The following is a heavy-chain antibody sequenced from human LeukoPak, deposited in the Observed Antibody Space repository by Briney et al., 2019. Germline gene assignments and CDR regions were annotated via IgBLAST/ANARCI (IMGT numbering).Heavy chain of an antibody. J-gene: IGHJ5*02. CDR3: ATTTVTTHRWFDP. Sequence: ASVKVSCKASGYTFSSYAMHWVRQAPGQRLEWMGWINAGNGNTKYSQKFQGRVTITRDTSASTAYMELSSLRSEDTAVYYCATTTVTTHRWFDPWGQGTLFTVSS. CDR2: INAGNGNT. V-gene: IGHV1-3*01. CDR1: GYTFSSYA. D-gene: IGHD4-11*01.